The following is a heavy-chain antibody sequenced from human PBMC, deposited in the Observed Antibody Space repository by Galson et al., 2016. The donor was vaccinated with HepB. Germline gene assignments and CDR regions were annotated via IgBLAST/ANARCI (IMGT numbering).Heavy chain of an antibody. CDR3: ASLRSGSLTSDS. D-gene: IGHD1-26*01. CDR2: IDPGDSFT. V-gene: IGHV5-10-1*01. CDR1: GYSFTNYW. Sequence: QSGAEVKKPGESLRISCTGSGYSFTNYWINWVRQMPGKGLEWMGRIDPGDSFTNYSPSFQGHVTISADKSISTAYLQWSSLQASDTAIYYCASLRSGSLTSDSWGQGTLVTVSS. J-gene: IGHJ4*02.